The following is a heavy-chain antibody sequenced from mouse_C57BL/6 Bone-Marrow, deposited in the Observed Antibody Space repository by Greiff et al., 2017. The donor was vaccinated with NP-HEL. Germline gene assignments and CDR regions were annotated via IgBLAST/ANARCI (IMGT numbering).Heavy chain of an antibody. CDR3: ARSGGQLRLRVTAWFAY. CDR2: INPNNGGT. J-gene: IGHJ3*01. D-gene: IGHD3-2*02. V-gene: IGHV1-26*01. Sequence: EVQLQQSGPELVKPGASVKISCKASGYTFTDYYMNWVKQSHGKSLEWIGDINPNNGGTSYNQKFKGKATLTVDKSSSTAYMELRSLTSEDSAVYYCARSGGQLRLRVTAWFAYWGQGTLVTVSA. CDR1: GYTFTDYY.